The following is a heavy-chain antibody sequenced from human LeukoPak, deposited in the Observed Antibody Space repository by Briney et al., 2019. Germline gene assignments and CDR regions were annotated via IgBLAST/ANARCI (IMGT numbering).Heavy chain of an antibody. V-gene: IGHV2-70*01. CDR1: GFSLSTSGMC. Sequence: SGPTLVNPTQTLTLTCTFSGFSLSTSGMCVSWIRQPPGKALEWLALIDWGDDKYYSASLRTRLTISKDTSKNQVVLTMTNVDPVDTATYYCACFQYGDFLKYFDSWGQGILVTVSS. J-gene: IGHJ4*02. D-gene: IGHD4-17*01. CDR2: IDWGDDK. CDR3: ACFQYGDFLKYFDS.